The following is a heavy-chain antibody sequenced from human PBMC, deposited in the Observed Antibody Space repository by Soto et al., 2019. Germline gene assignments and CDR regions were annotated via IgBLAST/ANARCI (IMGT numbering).Heavy chain of an antibody. J-gene: IGHJ4*02. V-gene: IGHV2-5*02. Sequence: SGPYAGEPTQTLTLTCTFSGFSLSTSGVGVGWIRQPPGKALEWLALIYWDDDKRYSPSLKSRLTITKDTSKNQVVLTMTNMDPVDTATYYCAHASVLLWFGEFPPAFDYWGQGTLVTVSS. CDR3: AHASVLLWFGEFPPAFDY. D-gene: IGHD3-10*01. CDR1: GFSLSTSGVG. CDR2: IYWDDDK.